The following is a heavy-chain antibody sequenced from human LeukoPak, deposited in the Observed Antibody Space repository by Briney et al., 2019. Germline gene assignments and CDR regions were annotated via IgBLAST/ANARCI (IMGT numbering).Heavy chain of an antibody. D-gene: IGHD1/OR15-1a*01. CDR1: GFTVSSNY. J-gene: IGHJ4*02. V-gene: IGHV3-66*01. CDR2: MYSGGST. Sequence: PGGSLRLSCTASGFTVSSNYMSWVRQAPGKGLEWVSLMYSGGSTYYADSVKGRFTISRDNAKNSLYLQMNSLRAGDTAVYYCARERRNNFGYYFDYWGQGTLVTVSS. CDR3: ARERRNNFGYYFDY.